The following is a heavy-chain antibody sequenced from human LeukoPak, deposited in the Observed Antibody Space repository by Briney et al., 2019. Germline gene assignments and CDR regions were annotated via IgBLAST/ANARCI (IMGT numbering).Heavy chain of an antibody. CDR1: GGSITNYY. J-gene: IGHJ5*02. D-gene: IGHD3-10*01. CDR2: LYYTGST. Sequence: SETLSLTCTVSGGSITNYYWSWIRQPPGKGLEWIGYLYYTGSTNYNPSLKSRVTISVDTSKNQFSLKLSSVTAADTAVYYCATQGADYFGWFDPWGQGTLVTVSS. CDR3: ATQGADYFGWFDP. V-gene: IGHV4-59*08.